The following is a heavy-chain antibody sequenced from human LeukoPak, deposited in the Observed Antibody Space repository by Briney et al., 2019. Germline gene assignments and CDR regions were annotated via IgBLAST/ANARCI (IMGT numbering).Heavy chain of an antibody. V-gene: IGHV1-2*02. D-gene: IGHD2-15*01. CDR3: VRGARGGYWYFDL. CDR1: GYTFTDYY. Sequence: ASVKVSCKASGYTFTDYYMHWVRQAPGQGLEWMGWINPNTGFTIYSKKFQGRVTMTRDTSITTSYMELNWLISDDTAVYYCVRGARGGYWYFDLWGRGALLTVSS. CDR2: INPNTGFT. J-gene: IGHJ2*01.